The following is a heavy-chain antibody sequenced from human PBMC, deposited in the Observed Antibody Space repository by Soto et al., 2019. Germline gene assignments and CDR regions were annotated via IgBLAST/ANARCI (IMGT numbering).Heavy chain of an antibody. V-gene: IGHV3-13*01. D-gene: IGHD2-8*01. J-gene: IGHJ4*01. Sequence: PGGSLRLSCAASGFTFSTSDFHLVRQFKGKGLEWVSSIGAAGDTYYAASVKGRFTISRESAKNSVYLKMDSLSAGDTAVYYCEREALVFPNGLCDNYQEYWGHGT. CDR1: GFTFSTSD. CDR3: EREALVFPNGLCDNYQEY. CDR2: IGAAGDT.